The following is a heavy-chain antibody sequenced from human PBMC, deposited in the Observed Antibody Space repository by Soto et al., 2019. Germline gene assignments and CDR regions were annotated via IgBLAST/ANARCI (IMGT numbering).Heavy chain of an antibody. CDR2: IYWDDDE. CDR3: AHRPRGYSYHFDS. CDR1: GFSLTTRGVG. Sequence: QITLKESGPTLVKHTQTLTLTCTFSGFSLTTRGVGVGWIRQPPGKALEWLALIYWDDDEGYSPSLKSRLTITQDTSKNQVVLTMTNMYPVATASYFCAHRPRGYSYHFDSWGQGTLVTVSS. J-gene: IGHJ4*02. D-gene: IGHD5-18*01. V-gene: IGHV2-5*02.